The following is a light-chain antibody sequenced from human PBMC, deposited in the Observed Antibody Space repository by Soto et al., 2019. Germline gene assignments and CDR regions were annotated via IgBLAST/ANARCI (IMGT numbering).Light chain of an antibody. V-gene: IGKV1-39*01. Sequence: QLTQSPSSLSASIGDRVIITCRASQSVSRSLNWYQQKAGQAPKLLIYAASTLHSGVPSRFSGSGSGTEFTLTISSLQPEDFATYYCQQNAITPPWTFGQGTEVDIK. CDR3: QQNAITPPWT. CDR2: AAS. J-gene: IGKJ1*01. CDR1: QSVSRS.